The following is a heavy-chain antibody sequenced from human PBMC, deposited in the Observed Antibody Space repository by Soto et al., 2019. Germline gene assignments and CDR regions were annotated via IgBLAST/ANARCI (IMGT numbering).Heavy chain of an antibody. CDR3: ARGKYYYYGMDV. CDR1: GFTFSSYA. V-gene: IGHV3-30-3*01. CDR2: ISYDGSNK. J-gene: IGHJ6*02. Sequence: GVALRLSCVASGFTFSSYAMHWVRQAPGKGLEWVAVISYDGSNKYYADSVKGRFTISRDNSKNTLYLQMNSLRAEDTAVYYCARGKYYYYGMDVSGQGTTVTDSS.